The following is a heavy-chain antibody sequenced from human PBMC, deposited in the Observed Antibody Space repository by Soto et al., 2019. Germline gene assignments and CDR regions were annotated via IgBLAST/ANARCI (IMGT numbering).Heavy chain of an antibody. D-gene: IGHD3-9*01. V-gene: IGHV1-46*01. J-gene: IGHJ3*02. CDR2: INPSGGST. CDR1: GYTFTSYY. CDR3: ARDRTHRYFDWREDSDI. Sequence: ASVKVSCKASGYTFTSYYMHWVRQAPGQGLEWMGIINPSGGSTSYAQKFQGRVTMTRDTSTSTVYMELSSLRSEDTAVYYCARDRTHRYFDWREDSDIWGQGTMVTVSS.